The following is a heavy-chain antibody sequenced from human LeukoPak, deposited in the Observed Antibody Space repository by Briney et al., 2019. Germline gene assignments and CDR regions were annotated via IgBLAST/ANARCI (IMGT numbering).Heavy chain of an antibody. J-gene: IGHJ4*02. CDR2: ISDSGGRT. CDR3: AKRGVVIRVILVGFHKEAYYFDS. CDR1: GITLSNYG. Sequence: GGSLRLSCAVSGITLSNYGMSWVRQAPGKGLEWVAGISDSGGRTKYADSVEGRFTISRDNSKNTLYLQMNSLRAEGTAVYFCAKRGVVIRVILVGFHKEAYYFDSWGQGALVTVSS. V-gene: IGHV3-23*01. D-gene: IGHD3-22*01.